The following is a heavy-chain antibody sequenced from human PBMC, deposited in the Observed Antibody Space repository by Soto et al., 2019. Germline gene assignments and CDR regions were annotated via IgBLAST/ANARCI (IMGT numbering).Heavy chain of an antibody. CDR2: ISAIGRNT. CDR1: GFTFSSYA. J-gene: IGHJ4*02. Sequence: EVQLLESGGGLVQPGGSLRLSCAASGFTFSSYAMSWVRQAPGKGLEWVSGISAIGRNTYYADAVKGRFTISRDNSNNTLYLQMNSLRAEDTAVYYCAQTYEPWLVLSTFDYWGQGTLVTVSS. D-gene: IGHD6-19*01. CDR3: AQTYEPWLVLSTFDY. V-gene: IGHV3-23*01.